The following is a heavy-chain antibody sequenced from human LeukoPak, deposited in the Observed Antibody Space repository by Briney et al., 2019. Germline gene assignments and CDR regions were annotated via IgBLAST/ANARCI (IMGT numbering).Heavy chain of an antibody. J-gene: IGHJ4*02. D-gene: IGHD5-24*01. CDR3: ARQGDGYNYYYFDY. Sequence: GASVKVSCKASGGTFSSYAISWVRQAPGQGLEWMGGIIPIFGTANYAQKFQGRVTITADESTSTAYMELSSLRSEDTAVYYCARQGDGYNYYYFDYWGQGTLVTASS. CDR1: GGTFSSYA. V-gene: IGHV1-69*13. CDR2: IIPIFGTA.